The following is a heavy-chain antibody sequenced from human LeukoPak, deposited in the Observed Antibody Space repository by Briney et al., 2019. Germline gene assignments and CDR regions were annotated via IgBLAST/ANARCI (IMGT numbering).Heavy chain of an antibody. CDR3: ARGTLNYYGSGSNHYYYYYYYMDV. CDR1: GGSFSGYF. Sequence: SETLSLTCAVYGGSFSGYFWTWIRQPPGKGLEWIGEINNFGSSKYNPSLKSRFIISVDTSKNQFSLKLTSVTDADTAVYYCARGTLNYYGSGSNHYYYYYYYMDVWGKGTTVTISS. D-gene: IGHD3-10*01. J-gene: IGHJ6*03. V-gene: IGHV4-34*01. CDR2: INNFGSS.